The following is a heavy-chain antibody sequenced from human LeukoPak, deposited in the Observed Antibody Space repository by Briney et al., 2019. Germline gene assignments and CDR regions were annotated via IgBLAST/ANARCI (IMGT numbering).Heavy chain of an antibody. J-gene: IGHJ4*02. V-gene: IGHV3-23*01. Sequence: PRGSLRLSCVASGFSFSYHGMNWVRLAPGKGREWVSGVSPPGGGTYYADSVKGRVTISRDDSRNTLSLQMNSLRVEDTAVYYCARDLAWGAFDYWGQGILVAVSS. CDR2: VSPPGGGT. CDR3: ARDLAWGAFDY. CDR1: GFSFSYHG. D-gene: IGHD7-27*01.